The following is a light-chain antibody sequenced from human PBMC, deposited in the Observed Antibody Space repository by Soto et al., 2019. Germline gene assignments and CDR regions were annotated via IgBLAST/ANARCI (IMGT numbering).Light chain of an antibody. V-gene: IGLV2-14*03. CDR1: SNDIGGYNY. J-gene: IGLJ2*01. Sequence: QSALTQPASVSGSPGQSITISCTGSSNDIGGYNYVSWYQQRPGKAPKLLIYDVTNRPSGVSNRFSGSKSGSTASLTISGLQADDEAEYYCSSYTSTITHVVFGGGTQLTVL. CDR2: DVT. CDR3: SSYTSTITHVV.